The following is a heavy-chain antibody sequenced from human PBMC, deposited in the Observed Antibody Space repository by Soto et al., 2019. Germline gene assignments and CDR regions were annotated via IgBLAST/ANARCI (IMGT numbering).Heavy chain of an antibody. CDR1: GYTFTSYA. CDR2: INAGNGNT. D-gene: IGHD2-2*01. V-gene: IGHV1-3*01. CDR3: ARDLDVVVPAALLPTTYQVPDDAFDI. Sequence: ASVKVSCKASGYTFTSYAMHWVRQAPGQRLEWMGWINAGNGNTKYSQKFQGRVTITRDTSASTAYMELSSLRSEDTAVYYCARDLDVVVPAALLPTTYQVPDDAFDIWGQGTMVTV. J-gene: IGHJ3*02.